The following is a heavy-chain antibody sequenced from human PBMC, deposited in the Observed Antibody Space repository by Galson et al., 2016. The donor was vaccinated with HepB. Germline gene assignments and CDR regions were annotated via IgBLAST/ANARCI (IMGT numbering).Heavy chain of an antibody. Sequence: SLRLSCAASGFTFSSYGMVWVRQAPGEGLEWVANINEDGSKTNYVDSVKGRFNISRDNVKNSLYLQMNSLRVEDTAVYFCAREHFIGPLDYWGPGTLVTVSA. J-gene: IGHJ4*02. CDR2: INEDGSKT. V-gene: IGHV3-7*01. CDR1: GFTFSSYG. D-gene: IGHD3-3*02. CDR3: AREHFIGPLDY.